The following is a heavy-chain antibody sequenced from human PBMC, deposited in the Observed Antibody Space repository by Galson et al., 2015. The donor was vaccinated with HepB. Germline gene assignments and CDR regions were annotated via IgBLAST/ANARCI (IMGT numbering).Heavy chain of an antibody. Sequence: QSGAEVKKPGESLKISCKGSGYSFTTYWIGWVRQMPGKGLEWMGVIYPSDSDTTYSPSFQGQVTISADKSISTAYLHWSSLKASDTAIYYCARVTSTTWYFDNWGQGTLVTVSS. V-gene: IGHV5-51*01. D-gene: IGHD6-13*01. CDR2: IYPSDSDT. J-gene: IGHJ4*02. CDR1: GYSFTTYW. CDR3: ARVTSTTWYFDN.